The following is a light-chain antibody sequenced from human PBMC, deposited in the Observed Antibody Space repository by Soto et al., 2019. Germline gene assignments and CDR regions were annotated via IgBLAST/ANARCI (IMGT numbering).Light chain of an antibody. J-gene: IGKJ2*01. CDR3: QQTHSIPPT. CDR1: HIVDTS. Sequence: IQMTQSPSSLSASVGDRVTVPYGTTHIVDTSLNWYQQKPGKAPKLLIYAASSVQSGVPARLSGSGSATFFTLTIHNLQPDDFATYFCQQTHSIPPTFGPGTKVDI. CDR2: AAS. V-gene: IGKV1-39*01.